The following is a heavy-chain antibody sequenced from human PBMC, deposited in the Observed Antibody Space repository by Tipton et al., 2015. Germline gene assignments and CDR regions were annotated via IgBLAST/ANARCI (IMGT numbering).Heavy chain of an antibody. J-gene: IGHJ4*02. CDR3: ASPSLPHDRGDYYFQS. CDR2: VHYSGST. D-gene: IGHD2-21*02. Sequence: TLSLTCTVSGGSISSSSYYWGWIRQPPGKGLEWIGSVHYSGSTYYNPSLKSRVTISVDTSKNQFSLKVSSVTAADTAVYYCASPSLPHDRGDYYFQSWGQGSLVTVSS. V-gene: IGHV4-39*01. CDR1: GGSISSSSYY.